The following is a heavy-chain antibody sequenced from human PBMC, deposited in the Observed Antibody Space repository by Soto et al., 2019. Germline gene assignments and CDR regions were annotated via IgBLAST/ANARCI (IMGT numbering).Heavy chain of an antibody. CDR1: GYSFTSYW. J-gene: IGHJ6*02. CDR2: IYPGDSDT. Sequence: PGESLKISCKGSGYSFTSYWIGWVRQMPGKGLEWMGIIYPGDSDTRYSPSFQGQVTISADKSISTAYLQWSSLKASDTAMYYCARLPVDTATGDYYYYGMDVWGQGTTVTVSS. V-gene: IGHV5-51*01. CDR3: ARLPVDTATGDYYYYGMDV. D-gene: IGHD5-18*01.